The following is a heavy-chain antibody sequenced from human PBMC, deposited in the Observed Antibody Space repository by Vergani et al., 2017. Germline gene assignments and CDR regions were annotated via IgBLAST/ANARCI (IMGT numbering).Heavy chain of an antibody. Sequence: EVQLVQSGAEVKTPGESLRISCKGSGYSFTSYWISWVRQMPGKGLEWMGRIDPSDSYTNYSPSFQGHVTISADKSISTAYLQWSSLKASDTAMYYCATRLAEDIGFDYWGQGTLVTVSS. CDR2: IDPSDSYT. CDR1: GYSFTSYW. D-gene: IGHD5-12*01. V-gene: IGHV5-10-1*03. J-gene: IGHJ4*02. CDR3: ATRLAEDIGFDY.